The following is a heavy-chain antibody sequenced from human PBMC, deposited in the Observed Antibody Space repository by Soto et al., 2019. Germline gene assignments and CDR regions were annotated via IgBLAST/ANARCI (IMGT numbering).Heavy chain of an antibody. CDR3: AREVKLGNWFDP. CDR1: GGTFSSYA. V-gene: IGHV1-69*01. Sequence: QVQLVQSGAEVKKPGSSVKVSCKASGGTFSSYAISWVRQAPGQGLEWMGGIIPLFGTANYAQKFQGRVTITADESTSTAYMELSSRRSEDTAVYYCAREVKLGNWFDPWGQGTLVTVSS. CDR2: IIPLFGTA. J-gene: IGHJ5*02. D-gene: IGHD1-26*01.